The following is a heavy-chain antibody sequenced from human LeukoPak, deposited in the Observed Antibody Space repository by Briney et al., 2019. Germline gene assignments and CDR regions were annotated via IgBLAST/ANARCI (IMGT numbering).Heavy chain of an antibody. CDR3: ARWGSVVPAAPTWGHYYYYYYMDV. Sequence: PGGSLRFSCAASGFTFSGYWMSWVRQAPGKGLEWVADIKQDGSEKYYVDSVKGRFNISRDNAKNSLYLQMNSLRAEDTAVYYCARWGSVVPAAPTWGHYYYYYYMDVWGKGTTVTVSS. CDR2: IKQDGSEK. J-gene: IGHJ6*03. CDR1: GFTFSGYW. D-gene: IGHD2-2*01. V-gene: IGHV3-7*01.